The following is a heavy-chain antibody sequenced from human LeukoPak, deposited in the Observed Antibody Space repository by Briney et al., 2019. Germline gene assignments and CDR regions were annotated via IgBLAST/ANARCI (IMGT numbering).Heavy chain of an antibody. CDR2: IRSNSDGGPI. J-gene: IGHJ5*02. V-gene: IGHV3-15*07. D-gene: IGHD3-22*01. CDR1: VFTFSNAW. CDR3: ATDLYDST. Sequence: GGSLRLSCATSVFTFSNAWMNWVRQAPGKGLEWVGRIRSNSDGGPIDYAAPVKGRFTLSRDDSKTTLYLQMNSLQTEDTAVYYCATDLYDSTCGQGTLVIFSS.